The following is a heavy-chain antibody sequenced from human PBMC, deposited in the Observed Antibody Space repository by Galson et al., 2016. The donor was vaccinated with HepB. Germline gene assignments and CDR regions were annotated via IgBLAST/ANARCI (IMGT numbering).Heavy chain of an antibody. D-gene: IGHD3-10*01. CDR2: IQQGGGEK. V-gene: IGHV3-7*01. CDR1: GFTFDNYW. Sequence: SLRLSCAGSGFTFDNYWLTWVRQAPGKGLEWVANIQQGGGEKYYVDSVKGRFTVSRDNAKNSVFLQMNSLRDEDTAVYYCATYYYGLGSAYWGQGTLVTVSS. CDR3: ATYYYGLGSAY. J-gene: IGHJ4*02.